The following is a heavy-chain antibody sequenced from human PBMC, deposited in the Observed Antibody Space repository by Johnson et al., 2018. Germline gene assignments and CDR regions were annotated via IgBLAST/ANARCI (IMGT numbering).Heavy chain of an antibody. V-gene: IGHV5-51*01. D-gene: IGHD3-10*01. J-gene: IGHJ6*02. Sequence: VQLVEAGAEVKKPGESLEICCKGSGYSFTSYWIGWVRQMPGKGLEWMGIIYPGDSDTRYSPSFKGQVTISADKPISTAYLQWSSLKASDTAMYYCAIPMVRDPMRYYGMDVWGQGTTVTVSS. CDR2: IYPGDSDT. CDR1: GYSFTSYW. CDR3: AIPMVRDPMRYYGMDV.